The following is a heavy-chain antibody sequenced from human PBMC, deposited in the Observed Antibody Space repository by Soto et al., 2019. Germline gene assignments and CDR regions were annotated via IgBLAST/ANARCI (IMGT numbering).Heavy chain of an antibody. V-gene: IGHV4-30-4*01. CDR1: CGSISSGYYY. D-gene: IGHD3-3*01. CDR2: IYYSGNT. CDR3: ACFWLYGMDV. J-gene: IGHJ6*02. Sequence: QVQLQESGPGLVKPSQTLSLTCSVSCGSISSGYYYWGWIRQPPGKGLEWIGNIYYSGNTYYNPSLKSRLIISIDTSKNEVSLKVGSVTAADTAVYYCACFWLYGMDVWGQGTTVTVSS.